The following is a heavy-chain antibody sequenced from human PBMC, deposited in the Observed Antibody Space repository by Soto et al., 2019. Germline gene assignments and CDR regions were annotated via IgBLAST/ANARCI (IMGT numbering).Heavy chain of an antibody. CDR2: IIPIFGTA. V-gene: IGHV1-69*12. Sequence: QVQLVQSGAEVKKPGSSVKVSCKASGGTFSSYAISWVRQAPGQGLEWMGGIIPIFGTANYAQKFQGRVTINADESTSTAYMELSSLRSEDTAVYYCARDKGQLGYCSGGSCDYYYYGMDVWGQGTTVTVSS. J-gene: IGHJ6*02. D-gene: IGHD2-15*01. CDR1: GGTFSSYA. CDR3: ARDKGQLGYCSGGSCDYYYYGMDV.